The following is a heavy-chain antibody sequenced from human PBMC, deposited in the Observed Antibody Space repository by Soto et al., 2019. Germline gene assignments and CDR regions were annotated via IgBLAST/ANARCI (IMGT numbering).Heavy chain of an antibody. CDR3: AKNFMIVVVITPFDY. V-gene: IGHV3-30*18. Sequence: GGSLRLSCAASGFTFSSYGMHWVRQAPGKGLEWVAVISYDGSNKYYADSVKGRFTISRDNSKNTLYLQMNSLRAEDTAVYYCAKNFMIVVVITPFDYWGQGTLVTVSS. D-gene: IGHD3-22*01. CDR2: ISYDGSNK. CDR1: GFTFSSYG. J-gene: IGHJ4*02.